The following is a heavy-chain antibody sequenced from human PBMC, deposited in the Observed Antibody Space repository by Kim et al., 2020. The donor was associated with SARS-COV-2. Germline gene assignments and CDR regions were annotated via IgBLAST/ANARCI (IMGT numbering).Heavy chain of an antibody. D-gene: IGHD6-19*01. CDR3: ARLRRRSSGWYGDYYGMDV. J-gene: IGHJ6*02. V-gene: IGHV4-59*08. Sequence: SRVTISVDTSKNQFSLKLSSVTAADTAVYYCARLRRRSSGWYGDYYGMDVWGQGTTVTVSS.